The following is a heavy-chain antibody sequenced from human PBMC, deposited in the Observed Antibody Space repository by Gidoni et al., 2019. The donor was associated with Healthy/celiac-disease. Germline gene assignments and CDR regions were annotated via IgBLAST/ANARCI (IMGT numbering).Heavy chain of an antibody. V-gene: IGHV3-23*04. CDR3: AKDSSNTGDAFDI. CDR2: ISGSGGST. D-gene: IGHD2-8*02. Sequence: EVQLVESGGGLVQPGGSLRLSCAAPGSTFSSYAMSWVRQAPGKGLEWVSAISGSGGSTYYADSVKGRFTISRDNSKNTLYLQMNSLRAEDTAVYYCAKDSSNTGDAFDIWGQGTMVTVSS. CDR1: GSTFSSYA. J-gene: IGHJ3*02.